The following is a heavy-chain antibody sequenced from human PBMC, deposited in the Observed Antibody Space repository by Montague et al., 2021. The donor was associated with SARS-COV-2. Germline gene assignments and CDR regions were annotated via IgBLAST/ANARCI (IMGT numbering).Heavy chain of an antibody. CDR1: GYSISSGYY. D-gene: IGHD3-10*01. CDR3: AGWYYGSGSYPH. V-gene: IGHV4-38-2*01. J-gene: IGHJ4*02. CDR2: IYHSGGT. Sequence: SETLSLTCSVSGYSISSGYYWGWIRQPPGKGLEWIGNIYHSGGTYYSPSLKSRVTVSVDTSKNQFPLRLSSVTAADTAVYYCAGWYYGSGSYPHWGQGTLVTVSS.